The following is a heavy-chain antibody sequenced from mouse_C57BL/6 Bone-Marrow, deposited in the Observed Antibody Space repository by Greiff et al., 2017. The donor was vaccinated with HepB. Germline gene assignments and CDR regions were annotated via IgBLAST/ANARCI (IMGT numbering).Heavy chain of an antibody. CDR2: IYPGDGDT. Sequence: ESGAELVKPGASVKISCKASGYAFSSYWMNWVKQRPGKGLEWIGQIYPGDGDTNYNGKFKGKATLTADKSSSTAYMQLSSLTSEDSAVYFCARKGIYDGAMDYWGQGTSVTVSS. CDR1: GYAFSSYW. D-gene: IGHD2-1*01. J-gene: IGHJ4*01. V-gene: IGHV1-80*01. CDR3: ARKGIYDGAMDY.